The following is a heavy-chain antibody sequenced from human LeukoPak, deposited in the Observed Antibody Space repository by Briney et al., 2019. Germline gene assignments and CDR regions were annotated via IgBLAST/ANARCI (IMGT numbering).Heavy chain of an antibody. CDR1: GGTFSSYA. CDR2: IIPIFGIA. J-gene: IGHJ4*02. Sequence: GASVTVSCKASGGTFSSYAISWVRQAPGQGLEWMGRIIPIFGIANYAQKFQGRVTITADKSTSTAYMELSSLRSEDTAVYYCARVGSSDYFDYWGQGTLVTASS. CDR3: ARVGSSDYFDY. V-gene: IGHV1-69*04.